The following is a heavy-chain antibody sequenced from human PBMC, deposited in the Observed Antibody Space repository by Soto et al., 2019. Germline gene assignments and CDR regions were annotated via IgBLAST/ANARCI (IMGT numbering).Heavy chain of an antibody. CDR2: ISYDGSNK. Sequence: PGGSLRLSWAASGFTFSSYAMHWVRQAPGKGLEWVAVISYDGSNKYYADPVKGRFTISRDNSKNTLFLQMNSLRAEDTAVYYCAKRKGVDSGRIDHWGQGTLVTVSS. J-gene: IGHJ4*02. CDR3: AKRKGVDSGRIDH. CDR1: GFTFSSYA. D-gene: IGHD6-19*01. V-gene: IGHV3-30-3*02.